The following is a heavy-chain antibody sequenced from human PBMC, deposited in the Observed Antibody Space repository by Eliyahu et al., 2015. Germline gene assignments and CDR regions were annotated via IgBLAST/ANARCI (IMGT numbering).Heavy chain of an antibody. V-gene: IGHV3-30*03. CDR1: GFTFSSLG. D-gene: IGHD2-15*01. CDR3: ATLPRVVVAATYTVFDY. Sequence: QVQLVESGGGVVQPGRSLRLSCAASGFTFSSLGMHWVRQAPGKGLEWVAVISYDGSNKYYADSVKGRFTISRDNSKNTLYLQMNSLRAEDTAVYYCATLPRVVVAATYTVFDYWGQGTLVTVSS. J-gene: IGHJ4*02. CDR2: ISYDGSNK.